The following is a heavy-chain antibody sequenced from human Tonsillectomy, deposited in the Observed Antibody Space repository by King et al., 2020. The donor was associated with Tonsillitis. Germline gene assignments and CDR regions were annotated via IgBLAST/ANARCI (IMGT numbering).Heavy chain of an antibody. CDR3: ARDRDYDFWSGYYHWSNWYFDL. D-gene: IGHD3-3*01. Sequence: VQLQESGPGLVKPSETLSLTCTVSGGSISSYYWSWIRQPPGKGLEWIGYIYYRGSTNYNPSLKSRVTISVDTSKNQFSLKLSSVTAADTAVYYCARDRDYDFWSGYYHWSNWYFDLWGRGTLVTVSS. V-gene: IGHV4-59*01. CDR1: GGSISSYY. CDR2: IYYRGST. J-gene: IGHJ2*01.